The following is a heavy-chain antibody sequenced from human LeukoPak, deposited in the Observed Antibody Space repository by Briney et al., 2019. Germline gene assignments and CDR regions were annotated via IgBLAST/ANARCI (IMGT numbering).Heavy chain of an antibody. CDR3: ARDLISGDYTFDY. D-gene: IGHD1-26*01. J-gene: IGHJ4*02. CDR1: GFTFSSFS. CDR2: ISSTSTNI. Sequence: GGSLRLPCAVSGFTFSSFSMNWVRQAPGKGLEWVSYISSTSTNIYYADSVKGRFTVSRDNAKDSLYLQMNSLRDEDTAVYYCARDLISGDYTFDYWGQGALVTVSS. V-gene: IGHV3-48*02.